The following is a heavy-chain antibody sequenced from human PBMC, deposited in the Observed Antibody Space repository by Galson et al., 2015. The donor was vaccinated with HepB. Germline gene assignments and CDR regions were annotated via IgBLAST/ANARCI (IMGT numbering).Heavy chain of an antibody. Sequence: SLRLSCAASGFTFSYAWMNWVRQAPGKGLEWVGHIKSKIDGGTTNYAAPVKGRFGISRDDSKNTAYLQMNSLKTEDTAVYYCTRPGYGSSWFLDYSHGMDIWGQGTTVIVS. J-gene: IGHJ6*02. D-gene: IGHD6-13*01. CDR2: IKSKIDGGTT. CDR1: GFTFSYAW. V-gene: IGHV3-15*07. CDR3: TRPGYGSSWFLDYSHGMDI.